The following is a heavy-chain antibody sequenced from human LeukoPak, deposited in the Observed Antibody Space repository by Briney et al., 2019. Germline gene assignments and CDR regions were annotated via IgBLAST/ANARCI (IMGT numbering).Heavy chain of an antibody. J-gene: IGHJ5*02. D-gene: IGHD6-13*01. CDR2: INPNSGGT. CDR3: ARGSAAAGIPSSDWFDP. V-gene: IGHV1-2*02. Sequence: ASVRVSCKASGYTFTGYYMHWVRQAPGQGLEWMGWINPNSGGTNYAQKFQGRVTMTRDTSISTAYMELSRLRSDDTAVYYCARGSAAAGIPSSDWFDPWGQGTLVTVSS. CDR1: GYTFTGYY.